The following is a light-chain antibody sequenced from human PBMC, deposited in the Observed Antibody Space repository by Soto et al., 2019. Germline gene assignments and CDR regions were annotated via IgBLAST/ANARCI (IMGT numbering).Light chain of an antibody. CDR3: QQRNNWPWT. CDR1: QSVSSY. Sequence: EIVLTQSPATLSLSPGERATLSCRASQSVSSYLAWYQQKPGQAPRFLIYDASNRATGIPARFSGSGSGTNFTLTISRLEPEDFGVYYCQQRNNWPWTFGQGTKVEIK. J-gene: IGKJ1*01. CDR2: DAS. V-gene: IGKV3-11*01.